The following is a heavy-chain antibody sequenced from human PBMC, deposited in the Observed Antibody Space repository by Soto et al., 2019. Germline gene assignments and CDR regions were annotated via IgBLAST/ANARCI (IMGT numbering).Heavy chain of an antibody. V-gene: IGHV3-30*18. CDR1: GFTFSSYG. CDR3: AKVLVRGIYYYYGMDV. CDR2: ISYDGSNK. J-gene: IGHJ6*02. Sequence: GGSLRLSCAASGFTFSSYGMPWVRQAQGKGLEWVAVISYDGSNKYYADSVKGRFTISRDNSKNTLYLQMNSLRAEDTAVYYCAKVLVRGIYYYYGMDVWGQGTTVTVSS. D-gene: IGHD3-10*01.